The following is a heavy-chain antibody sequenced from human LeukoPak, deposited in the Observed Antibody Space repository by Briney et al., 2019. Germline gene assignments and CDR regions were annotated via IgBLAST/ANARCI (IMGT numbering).Heavy chain of an antibody. J-gene: IGHJ4*02. D-gene: IGHD6-6*01. CDR3: ARGEQLGPGEK. CDR1: GGSFSGYY. Sequence: PSETLSLTCAVYGGSFSGYYWSWIRQPPGKGLEWIGEINHSGSTNYNPSLKSRVTISVDTSKNQFSLKLSSVTAADTAVYYCARGEQLGPGEKWGQGTLVTVSS. CDR2: INHSGST. V-gene: IGHV4-34*01.